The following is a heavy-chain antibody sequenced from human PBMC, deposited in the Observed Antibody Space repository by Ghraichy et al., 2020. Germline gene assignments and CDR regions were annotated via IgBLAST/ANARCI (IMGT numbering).Heavy chain of an antibody. V-gene: IGHV4-34*01. CDR3: ARVLLVCSGGSCYSGWFDP. CDR2: INHGGST. Sequence: SETLSLTCAVYGGSFSGYYWTWIRQPPGKGLEWIGEINHGGSTNYNPSLKSRVTISVDTSKNQFSLKLSSVTAADTAVYYCARVLLVCSGGSCYSGWFDPWGPGTRLTVFS. CDR1: GGSFSGYY. J-gene: IGHJ5*02. D-gene: IGHD2-15*01.